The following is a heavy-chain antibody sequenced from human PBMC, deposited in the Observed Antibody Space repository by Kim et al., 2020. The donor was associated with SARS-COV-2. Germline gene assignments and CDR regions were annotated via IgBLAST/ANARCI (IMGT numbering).Heavy chain of an antibody. CDR2: SWNSGSI. J-gene: IGHJ4*02. V-gene: IGHV3-9*01. Sequence: SWNSGSIGYADSVKGRFTISRDNAKNSLYLQMNSLRAEDTALYYCAKDIEWGQGTLVTVSS. CDR3: AKDIE.